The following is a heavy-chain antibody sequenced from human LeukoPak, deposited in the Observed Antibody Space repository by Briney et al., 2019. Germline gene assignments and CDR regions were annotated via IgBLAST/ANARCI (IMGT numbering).Heavy chain of an antibody. V-gene: IGHV1-2*06. D-gene: IGHD4-11*01. Sequence: ASVKVSCKASGYTFTGHYMHWVRQAPGQGLEWMGRINPNSGGTNYAQKFQGRVTMTRDTSISTAYMELSRLRSDDTAVYYCASLENPDYPTFDYWGQGTLVTVSS. CDR1: GYTFTGHY. CDR2: INPNSGGT. J-gene: IGHJ4*02. CDR3: ASLENPDYPTFDY.